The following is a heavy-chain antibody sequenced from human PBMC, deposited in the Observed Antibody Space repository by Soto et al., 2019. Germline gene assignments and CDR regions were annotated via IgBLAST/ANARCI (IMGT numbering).Heavy chain of an antibody. CDR1: GYTFTSYA. Sequence: QVQLVQSGAEVKKPGASVKVSCKASGYTFTSYAMHWVRQAPGQRLEWMGWINAGNGNTKYSQKFQGRVTNTRDTSASTAYMELSSLRSEDTAVYYCATQYSSISPTIDYWGQGTLVTVSS. V-gene: IGHV1-3*01. CDR2: INAGNGNT. D-gene: IGHD6-13*01. CDR3: ATQYSSISPTIDY. J-gene: IGHJ4*02.